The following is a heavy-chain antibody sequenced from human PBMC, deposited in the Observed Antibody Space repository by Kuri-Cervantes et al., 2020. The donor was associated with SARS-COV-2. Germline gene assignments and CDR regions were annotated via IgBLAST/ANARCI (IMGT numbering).Heavy chain of an antibody. CDR1: GFTFSSYG. D-gene: IGHD3-3*01. CDR3: ARDRYDFWSGLGYYYYGMDV. CDR2: ISYDGSNK. V-gene: IGHV3-30*03. Sequence: GESLKISCAASGFTFSSYGMHWVRQALGKGLEWVAVISYDGSNKYYADSVKGRFTISRDNSKNTLYLQMNSLRAEDTAVYYCARDRYDFWSGLGYYYYGMDVWGQGTTVTVSS. J-gene: IGHJ6*02.